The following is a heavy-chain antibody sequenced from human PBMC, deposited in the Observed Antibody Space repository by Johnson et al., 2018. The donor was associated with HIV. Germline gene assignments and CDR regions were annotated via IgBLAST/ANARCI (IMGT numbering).Heavy chain of an antibody. V-gene: IGHV3-30*03. Sequence: VQLVESGGGVVRPGGSLRLSCEGSGFSFDDYGMSWGRQAPGKGLDWVAGLLDDGSNKYYADSVKGRFTISRDNSKNTLYLQMNSLSAEDTALYYCARSLGVGAFDIWGQGTMVTVSS. CDR2: LLDDGSNK. CDR3: ARSLGVGAFDI. CDR1: GFSFDDYG. D-gene: IGHD3-10*01. J-gene: IGHJ3*02.